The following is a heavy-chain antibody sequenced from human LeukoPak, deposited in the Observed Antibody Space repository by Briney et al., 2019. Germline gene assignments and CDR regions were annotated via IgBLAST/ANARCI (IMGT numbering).Heavy chain of an antibody. CDR3: ARDWGDYGDYVSRPAEPVTPVAWYFDL. D-gene: IGHD4-17*01. CDR1: GGSISSYY. J-gene: IGHJ2*01. Sequence: SETLSLTCTVSGGSISSYYGSWIRQPAGKGLEWIGRIYTSGSTNYNPSLKSRVNMSVDTSKNQFSLKLSSVTAADTAVYYCARDWGDYGDYVSRPAEPVTPVAWYFDLWGRGTLVTVSS. CDR2: IYTSGST. V-gene: IGHV4-4*07.